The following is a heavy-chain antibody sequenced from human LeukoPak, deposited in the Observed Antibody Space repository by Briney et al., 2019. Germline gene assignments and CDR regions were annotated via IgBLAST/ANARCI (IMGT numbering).Heavy chain of an antibody. CDR1: GFTVSSNY. Sequence: GGSLRLSCAASGFTVSSNYMSWVRQAPGKGLGWVSVIYSGGSTYYADSVKGRFTISRDNSKNTLYLQMNSLRAEDTAEYYCARDGADKLFDYWGQGTLVTVSS. CDR2: IYSGGST. V-gene: IGHV3-53*01. D-gene: IGHD1-26*01. CDR3: ARDGADKLFDY. J-gene: IGHJ4*02.